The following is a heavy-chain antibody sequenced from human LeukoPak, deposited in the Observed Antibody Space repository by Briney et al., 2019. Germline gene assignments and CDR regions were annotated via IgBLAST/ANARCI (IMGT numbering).Heavy chain of an antibody. CDR3: ARDTDYGSGTDMDV. V-gene: IGHV1-2*02. CDR2: INPNSGGT. J-gene: IGHJ6*03. CDR1: GYTFTGYY. D-gene: IGHD3-10*01. Sequence: ASVKVSCKASGYTFTGYYMHWVRQAPGQGLEWMGWINPNSGGTNYAQKFQGRVTMTRDTSISTAYMELSRLRSDDTAVCYCARDTDYGSGTDMDVWGKGTTVTVSS.